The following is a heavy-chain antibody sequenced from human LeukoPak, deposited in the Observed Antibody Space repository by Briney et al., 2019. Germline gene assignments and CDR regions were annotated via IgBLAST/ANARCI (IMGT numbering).Heavy chain of an antibody. CDR2: INHSGST. CDR3: ARGLTDFDY. J-gene: IGHJ4*02. V-gene: IGHV4-34*01. Sequence: SETLSLTCAVYGRSFSGYYWSWIRQPPGKGLEWIGEINHSGSTNYNPSLKSRVTISVDTSKNQFSLKLSSVTAADTAVYYCARGLTDFDYWGQGTLVTVSS. CDR1: GRSFSGYY.